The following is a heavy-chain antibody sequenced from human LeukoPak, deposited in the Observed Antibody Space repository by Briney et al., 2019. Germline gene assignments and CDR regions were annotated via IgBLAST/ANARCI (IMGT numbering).Heavy chain of an antibody. V-gene: IGHV3-33*01. CDR3: VRGEQQLGYFDY. CDR1: GFTFSRYD. Sequence: GGSLRLSCAAPGFTFSRYDMHWVRQAPGKGLEGVAVIWYDGSKKYCADSVKGRITISRDNTKNTVDLQMNSLRAEDTAVYYCVRGEQQLGYFDYWGQGTLVTVSS. CDR2: IWYDGSKK. D-gene: IGHD6-13*01. J-gene: IGHJ4*02.